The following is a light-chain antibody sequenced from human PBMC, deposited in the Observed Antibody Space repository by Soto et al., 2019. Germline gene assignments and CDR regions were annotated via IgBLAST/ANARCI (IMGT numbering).Light chain of an antibody. J-gene: IGKJ1*01. Sequence: DIQMTQSPSSLSASVGAIVTITCRASQSISSYLNWYQQKPGKAPNLLIYSASSLESGVPSRFSGSGSGTDFTLTIRSLQPEDFATYFCQQSYSRPRAFGQGTKVDIK. CDR3: QQSYSRPRA. CDR2: SAS. CDR1: QSISSY. V-gene: IGKV1-39*01.